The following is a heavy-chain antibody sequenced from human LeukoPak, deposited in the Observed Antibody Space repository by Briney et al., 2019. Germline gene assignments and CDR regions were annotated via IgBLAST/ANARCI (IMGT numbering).Heavy chain of an antibody. CDR3: AREGTSGTHLNWFDP. CDR2: IYGSGST. D-gene: IGHD1-1*01. J-gene: IGHJ5*02. V-gene: IGHV4-59*01. CDR1: GGSISSYY. Sequence: SSETLSLTCAVYGGSISSYYWSWIRQPPGKGLEWIGHIYGSGSTNYNPSLKSRVTLSVDTSKNQFSLKLSSVTAADTAVYYCAREGTSGTHLNWFDPWGQGTLATVSS.